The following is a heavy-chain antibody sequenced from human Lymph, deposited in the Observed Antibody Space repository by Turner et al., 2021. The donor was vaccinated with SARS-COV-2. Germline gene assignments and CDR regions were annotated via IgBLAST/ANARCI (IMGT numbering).Heavy chain of an antibody. J-gene: IGHJ6*02. V-gene: IGHV1-24*01. CDR2: FDPEDGET. Sequence: QVQLVQSGAEGKKPGASVKVSCKVSGYTLTEVSMHWVRQAPGKGLGWMGGFDPEDGETIYDQKFQGRVTMTEDTSTDKAYMELSSLRSEDTAVYYCATGPYDFWSGPSPGYYGMDVWGQGTTVTVSS. D-gene: IGHD3-3*01. CDR3: ATGPYDFWSGPSPGYYGMDV. CDR1: GYTLTEVS.